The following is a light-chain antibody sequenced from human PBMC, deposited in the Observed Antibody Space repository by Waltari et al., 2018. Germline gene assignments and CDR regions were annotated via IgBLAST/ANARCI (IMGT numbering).Light chain of an antibody. Sequence: SYVLTQPPSVSVAPGETARITCGGDNIGSYSVHWYQQRPGQAPMLVIYYDSDRPSGIPGRFSGSHSGNTATLTISRVEAGDEAKYYCHVWHPDVDPGVFGTGTDVTVL. CDR1: NIGSYS. V-gene: IGLV3-21*04. CDR3: HVWHPDVDPGV. J-gene: IGLJ1*01. CDR2: YDS.